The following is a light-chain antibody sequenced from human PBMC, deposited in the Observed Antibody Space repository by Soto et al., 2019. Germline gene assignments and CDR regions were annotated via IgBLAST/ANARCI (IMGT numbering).Light chain of an antibody. J-gene: IGLJ1*01. CDR3: GSYAGSYPV. V-gene: IGLV2-11*01. CDR2: DVS. Sequence: QSALTQPRSVSGSPGKSVTISCTGTSSDVGGYNYVSWYQQHPGKAPQLMIYDVSKRPSGVPDRFAGSKSGNTASLTISVLQAEDEDYYYCGSYAGSYPVFGTGTKLTVL. CDR1: SSDVGGYNY.